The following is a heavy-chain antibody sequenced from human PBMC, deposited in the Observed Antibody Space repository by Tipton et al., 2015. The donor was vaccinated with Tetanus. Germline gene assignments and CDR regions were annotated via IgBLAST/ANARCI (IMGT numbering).Heavy chain of an antibody. CDR1: GLNFSTYA. D-gene: IGHD2-21*02. V-gene: IGHV3-23*01. Sequence: SLRLSCAASGLNFSTYAMSWVRQAPGKGLEWVSSPSGSADRTFYAGPVKGRFTISRDNSKNTLYLQMNGLRVEDTAVYYCAGGDDIGDWGFGGQGTLVTVSS. CDR3: AGGDDIGDWGF. J-gene: IGHJ4*02. CDR2: PSGSADRT.